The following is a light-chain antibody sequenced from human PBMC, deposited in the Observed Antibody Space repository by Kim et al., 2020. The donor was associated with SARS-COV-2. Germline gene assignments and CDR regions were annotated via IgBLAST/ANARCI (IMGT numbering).Light chain of an antibody. CDR1: QSVSSN. J-gene: IGKJ2*01. V-gene: IGKV3-15*01. Sequence: VSPGERATLSCRASQSVSSNLAWYQQKPGQAPRLLIYGASTRATGIPARFSGSGSGTEFTLTISSLQSEDFAVYYCQQYNNWPPDTFGQGTKLEIK. CDR2: GAS. CDR3: QQYNNWPPDT.